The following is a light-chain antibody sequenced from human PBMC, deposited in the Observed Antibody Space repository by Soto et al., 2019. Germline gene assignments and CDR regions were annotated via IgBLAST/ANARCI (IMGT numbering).Light chain of an antibody. V-gene: IGKV1-39*01. CDR2: AAS. Sequence: DIQMTQSPSSLSASVGDRITITCRASQPISIYLSWYQQKPGKAPNLLIYAASSLQSGVPSRFSGSGSGTDXXXTISGLQPEDFAIYYCQQSFSTPRTFGPGTTVDVK. J-gene: IGKJ3*01. CDR1: QPISIY. CDR3: QQSFSTPRT.